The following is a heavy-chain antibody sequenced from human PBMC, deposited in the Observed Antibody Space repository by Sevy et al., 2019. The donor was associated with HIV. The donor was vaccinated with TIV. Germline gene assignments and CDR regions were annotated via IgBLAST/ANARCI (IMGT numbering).Heavy chain of an antibody. CDR2: IYYNGRT. V-gene: IGHV4-59*12. CDR3: ARAAANYYYAMDV. J-gene: IGHJ6*02. Sequence: SETLSLTCTVFGDSISGYYWSWIRQSPGKGLQWIGYIYYNGRTNYDPSPKSRVTTSTEASKNQYSLKLSSVTAADTAIYYCARAAANYYYAMDVWGQGTTVTVSS. CDR1: GDSISGYY.